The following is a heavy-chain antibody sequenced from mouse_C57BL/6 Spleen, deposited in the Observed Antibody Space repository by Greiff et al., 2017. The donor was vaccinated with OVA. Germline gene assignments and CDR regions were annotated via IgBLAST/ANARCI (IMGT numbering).Heavy chain of an antibody. CDR3: ARVSTMVTRYYFDY. CDR1: GYSITSGYY. J-gene: IGHJ2*01. D-gene: IGHD2-2*01. Sequence: DVQLQESGPGLVKPSQSLSLTCSVTGYSITSGYYWNWIRQFPGNKLEWMGYISYDGSNNYNPSLKNRISITRDTSKNQFFLKLNSVTTEDTATYYCARVSTMVTRYYFDYWGQGTTLTVSS. V-gene: IGHV3-6*01. CDR2: ISYDGSN.